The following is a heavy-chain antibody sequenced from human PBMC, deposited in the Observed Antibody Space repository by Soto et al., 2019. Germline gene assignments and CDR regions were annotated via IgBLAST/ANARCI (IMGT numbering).Heavy chain of an antibody. D-gene: IGHD2-15*01. CDR1: GFTFSSFW. J-gene: IGHJ5*02. CDR2: INSDGSST. Sequence: EVQLVESGGGLVQPGGSLRLSCAASGFTFSSFWMHGVRQAPGKGLVWVSRINSDGSSTTYADSVKGRFTITRDNAKNTLYLQMNSLRAEDTAVYYCARQRLGGSPNWFDPWGQGTLVIVSS. V-gene: IGHV3-74*01. CDR3: ARQRLGGSPNWFDP.